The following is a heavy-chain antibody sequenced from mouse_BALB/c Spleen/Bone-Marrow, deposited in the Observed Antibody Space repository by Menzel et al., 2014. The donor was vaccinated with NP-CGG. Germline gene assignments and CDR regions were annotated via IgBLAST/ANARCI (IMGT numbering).Heavy chain of an antibody. J-gene: IGHJ3*01. Sequence: EVQVVESGGGLVKPGGSLKLSCAASGFTFSDYYIYWVRQTPEKRLERVATISDGGTYTYYPGTVKGRFTISRDNAKNNLYLQMNGLKSEDTAMYYCVRDGDYRYACFTYWGQGTLVTVSA. CDR1: GFTFSDYY. V-gene: IGHV5-4*02. CDR2: ISDGGTYT. D-gene: IGHD2-14*01. CDR3: VRDGDYRYACFTY.